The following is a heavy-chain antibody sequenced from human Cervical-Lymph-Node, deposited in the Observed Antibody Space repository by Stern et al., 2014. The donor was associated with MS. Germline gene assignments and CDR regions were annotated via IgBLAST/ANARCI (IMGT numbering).Heavy chain of an antibody. CDR3: TRHQEGIAAY. CDR1: GDIFSNFD. V-gene: IGHV1-69*01. CDR2: ITPLFRTA. J-gene: IGHJ4*02. Sequence: AQLVESGAEVKKPGSSVKVSCKASGDIFSNFDISWVRQAPGQGLEWMGGITPLFRTANYAQRFQGRVTFTADESTNTVYMELSSLRSDDTAVFYCTRHQEGIAAYWGQGTLVTVSS. D-gene: IGHD6-13*01.